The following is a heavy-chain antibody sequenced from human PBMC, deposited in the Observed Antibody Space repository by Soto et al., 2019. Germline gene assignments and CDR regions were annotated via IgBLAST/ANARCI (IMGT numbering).Heavy chain of an antibody. D-gene: IGHD3-10*01. V-gene: IGHV1-69*02. Sequence: GASVKVSCKASGDTFNFYTINWVRQAPGLGLEWMGRFNPILSFSNSALKFQGRVTLTADKSTSTAYMVLSSLRSEDTAIYSCATSFGSGSRAFDYWGQGALVTVSS. CDR1: GDTFNFYT. CDR3: ATSFGSGSRAFDY. CDR2: FNPILSFS. J-gene: IGHJ4*02.